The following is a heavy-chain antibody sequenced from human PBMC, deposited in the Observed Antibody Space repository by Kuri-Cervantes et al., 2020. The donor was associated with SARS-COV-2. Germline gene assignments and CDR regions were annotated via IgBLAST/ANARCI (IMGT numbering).Heavy chain of an antibody. CDR1: GGSISSSSYY. CDR3: ASRSRSGGDDY. Sequence: GSLRLSCTVSGGSISSSSYYWGWIRQPPGKGLEWTGSIYYSGSTYYNPSLKSRVTISVDTSKNQFSLKLSSVTAADTAVYYCASRSRSGGDDYWGQGTLVTVSS. V-gene: IGHV4-39*07. CDR2: IYYSGST. D-gene: IGHD2-21*02. J-gene: IGHJ4*02.